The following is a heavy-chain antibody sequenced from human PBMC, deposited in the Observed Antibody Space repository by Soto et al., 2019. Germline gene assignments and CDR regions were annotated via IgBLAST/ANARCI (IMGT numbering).Heavy chain of an antibody. CDR3: AKDHLGGGRRWETSCGDAFDI. Sequence: PGGSLRLSCAASGFTFSSYGMHWVRQAPGKGLEWVAFISYDGSNIYYADSVKGRFTISRDNSKNTLYLQMNSLRAEDTAVYYCAKDHLGGGRRWETSCGDAFDIWGQGTMVTVSS. D-gene: IGHD1-26*01. V-gene: IGHV3-30*18. J-gene: IGHJ3*02. CDR1: GFTFSSYG. CDR2: ISYDGSNI.